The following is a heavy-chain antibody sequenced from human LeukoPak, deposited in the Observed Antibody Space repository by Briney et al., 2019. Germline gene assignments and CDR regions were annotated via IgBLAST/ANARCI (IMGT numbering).Heavy chain of an antibody. J-gene: IGHJ4*02. CDR3: ARAAYSGSYHSDY. Sequence: SETLSLTCTVSGGSVNSGSYYWNWIRQPPGKGLEWIGYIYYSGSTNYNPSLKSRVTISVDTSKNQFSLKLSSVTAADTAVYYCARAAYSGSYHSDYWGQGTPVTVSS. CDR2: IYYSGST. CDR1: GGSVNSGSYY. V-gene: IGHV4-61*01. D-gene: IGHD1-26*01.